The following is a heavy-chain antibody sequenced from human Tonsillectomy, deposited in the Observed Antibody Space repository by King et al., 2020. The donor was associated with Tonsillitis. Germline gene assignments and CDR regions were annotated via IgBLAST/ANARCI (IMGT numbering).Heavy chain of an antibody. Sequence: VQLVESGGGVVQPGRSLRLSCAASGFTFSGYGMHWVRQAPGKGLEWVAVISYDGSNKYYADSVKGRFTITRDNPKNTLYLQMNSLRAEDTAVYYCAKEGTATTFGIGWPEAFDIWGQGTLVTVSS. J-gene: IGHJ3*02. CDR3: AKEGTATTFGIGWPEAFDI. CDR1: GFTFSGYG. CDR2: ISYDGSNK. D-gene: IGHD1-7*01. V-gene: IGHV3-30*18.